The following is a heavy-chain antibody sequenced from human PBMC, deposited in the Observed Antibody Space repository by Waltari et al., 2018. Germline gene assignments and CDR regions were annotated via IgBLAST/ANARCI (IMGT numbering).Heavy chain of an antibody. D-gene: IGHD1-1*01. CDR2: ISGGGSP. Sequence: EVQLVESGGGLAKPGGYLRLSCEASGFTFNNYAMHWVRQAQGKGLDWVSAISGGGSPYYADSVKGRFTISRDNSKNTLSLQMNSLRAEDTAVYYCATRIDWNNVFYWGQGVLVAVPS. J-gene: IGHJ4*02. CDR3: ATRIDWNNVFY. CDR1: GFTFNNYA. V-gene: IGHV3-23*04.